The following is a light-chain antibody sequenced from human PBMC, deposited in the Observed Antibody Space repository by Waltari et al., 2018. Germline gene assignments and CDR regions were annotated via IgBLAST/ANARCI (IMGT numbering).Light chain of an antibody. CDR1: SGDVGAYNY. J-gene: IGLJ1*01. Sequence: QSALTQPASVSGSPGQSIAIPCTGTSGDVGAYNYVSWYQQYPGKAPQVLIYEVTNRPSGVSSRFSGSKSGNTASLTISGLQPDDEADYYCSSYTSSRTVVFGTGTEVTVL. CDR2: EVT. CDR3: SSYTSSRTVV. V-gene: IGLV2-14*01.